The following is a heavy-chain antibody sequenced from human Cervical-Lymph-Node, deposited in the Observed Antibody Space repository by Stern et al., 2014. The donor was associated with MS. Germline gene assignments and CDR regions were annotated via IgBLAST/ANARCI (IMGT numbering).Heavy chain of an antibody. CDR1: GDSISSGGHY. J-gene: IGHJ5*02. V-gene: IGHV4-31*01. D-gene: IGHD2-2*01. CDR3: ARVAALAMPLQYNWFDP. Sequence: VQLEESGPGLVKPSQTLSLTCSVSGDSISSGGHYWSWIRQHPGQALQWIGNIYYNGNTYYNPSLKSLVTISIDMSKNQFSLNLKSVTAADTAVYFCARVAALAMPLQYNWFDPWGQGILVTVSS. CDR2: IYYNGNT.